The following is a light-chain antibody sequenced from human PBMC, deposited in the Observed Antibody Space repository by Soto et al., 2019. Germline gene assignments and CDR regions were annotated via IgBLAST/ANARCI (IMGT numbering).Light chain of an antibody. CDR1: SSDVGGYNY. J-gene: IGLJ2*01. CDR3: SSYTSSIS. Sequence: QSALTQPASVSGSPGQSITISCTGTSSDVGGYNYVSWYQQHPGKPPKLMIYDVNPRPSGVSNRFSGSKSGNXASLTISGLQAEDEADYYCSSYTSSISFGGGTKLTVL. CDR2: DVN. V-gene: IGLV2-14*01.